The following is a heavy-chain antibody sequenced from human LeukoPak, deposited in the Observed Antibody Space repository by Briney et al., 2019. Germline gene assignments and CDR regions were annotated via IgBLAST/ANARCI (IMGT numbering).Heavy chain of an antibody. V-gene: IGHV3-30-3*01. D-gene: IGHD1-7*01. Sequence: PGGSLRLSCAASGFTFSSYAMHWVRQAPGKGLEWVAVISYDGSNKYYADSVKGRFTISRDNSKNTLYLQMNSLRAEDTAVYYCARGSMWHYAHYYFDYWGQGTLVTVSS. J-gene: IGHJ4*02. CDR1: GFTFSSYA. CDR3: ARGSMWHYAHYYFDY. CDR2: ISYDGSNK.